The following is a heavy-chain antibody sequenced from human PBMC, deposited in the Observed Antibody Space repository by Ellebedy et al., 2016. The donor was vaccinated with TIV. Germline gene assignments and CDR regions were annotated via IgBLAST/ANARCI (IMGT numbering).Heavy chain of an antibody. Sequence: PGGSLRLSCAASGFTFSTHAMNWVRQAPGKGPEWVADIPYDGRNKYYADSVKGRFTISRDNSTNTLYLQMNSLRAEDTAVYYCARGLISGYYAGHAFDMWGQGTMVTVSS. D-gene: IGHD3-22*01. V-gene: IGHV3-30*04. CDR1: GFTFSTHA. J-gene: IGHJ3*02. CDR2: IPYDGRNK. CDR3: ARGLISGYYAGHAFDM.